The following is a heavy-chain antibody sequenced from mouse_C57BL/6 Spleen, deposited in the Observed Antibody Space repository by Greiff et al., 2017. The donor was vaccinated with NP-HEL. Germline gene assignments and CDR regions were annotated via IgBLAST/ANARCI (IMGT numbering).Heavy chain of an antibody. V-gene: IGHV5-12*01. CDR1: GFTFSDYY. CDR3: ARYDYGYAMDY. Sequence: EVQLVESGGGLVQPGGSLKLSCAASGFTFSDYYMYWVRQTPEKRLEWVAYISNGGGSTYYPDTVKGRFTISRDNAKNTLYLQMSRLKSEDTAMYYCARYDYGYAMDYWGQGTSVTVSS. J-gene: IGHJ4*01. CDR2: ISNGGGST. D-gene: IGHD2-4*01.